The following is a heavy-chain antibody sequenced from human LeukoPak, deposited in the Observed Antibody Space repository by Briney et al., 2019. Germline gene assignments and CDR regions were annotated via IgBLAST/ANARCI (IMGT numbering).Heavy chain of an antibody. CDR1: GFTFSSYS. V-gene: IGHV3-48*01. CDR2: ISGSSSTI. CDR3: ARGSTYYDSSGQVPFDY. D-gene: IGHD3-22*01. Sequence: GGSLRLSCAAPGFTFSSYSMNRVRQAPGKGLEWGSYISGSSSTIYYADSVKGRFTISRDNGKNTLYLQMNSLRAEDTAVYYCARGSTYYDSSGQVPFDYWGQGTLVTVSS. J-gene: IGHJ4*02.